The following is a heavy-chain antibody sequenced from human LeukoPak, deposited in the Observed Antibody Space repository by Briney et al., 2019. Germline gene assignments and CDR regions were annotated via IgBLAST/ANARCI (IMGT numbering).Heavy chain of an antibody. CDR1: GGPIYTSSYY. V-gene: IGHV4-39*07. J-gene: IGHJ4*02. Sequence: PSETLSLTCTVSGGPIYTSSYYWGWIRQPPGKGREWIGSIYYSGSTYYNPSLKSRVTISVDTSKNQFSLRLSSVTAADTAVYYCARDSLQQLVRLWGQGTLVTVSS. CDR3: ARDSLQQLVRL. CDR2: IYYSGST. D-gene: IGHD6-13*01.